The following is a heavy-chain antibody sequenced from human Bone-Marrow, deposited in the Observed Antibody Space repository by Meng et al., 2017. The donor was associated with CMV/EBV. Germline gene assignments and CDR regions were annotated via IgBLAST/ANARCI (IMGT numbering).Heavy chain of an antibody. D-gene: IGHD5-18*01. J-gene: IGHJ4*02. V-gene: IGHV3-15*01. CDR1: GFTFSDAW. CDR3: ATEFYSYGYHY. Sequence: GGSLRLSCAGSGFTFSDAWMTWVRQAPGKGLEWVGRIKSKTDGGTTDYAAPVKGRCTISRDDSKKTLYLQMDSLKTEDTALYYCATEFYSYGYHYWGQGKMVTVSS. CDR2: IKSKTDGGTT.